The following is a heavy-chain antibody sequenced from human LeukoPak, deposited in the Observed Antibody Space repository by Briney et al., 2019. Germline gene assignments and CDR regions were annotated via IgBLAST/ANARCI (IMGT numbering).Heavy chain of an antibody. CDR3: ARQPKTTSVPIQIDY. CDR1: GGSISSSSYY. CDR2: IYYSGST. J-gene: IGHJ4*02. V-gene: IGHV4-39*01. Sequence: SETLSLTCTVSGGSISSSSYYWGRIRQPPGKGLEWIGSIYYSGSTYYNPSLKSRVTISVDTSKNQFSLKLSSVTAADTAVYYCARQPKTTSVPIQIDYWGQGTLVTASS. D-gene: IGHD1-7*01.